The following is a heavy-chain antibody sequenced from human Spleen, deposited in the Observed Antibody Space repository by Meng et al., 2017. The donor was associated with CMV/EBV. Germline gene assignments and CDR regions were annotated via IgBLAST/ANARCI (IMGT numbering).Heavy chain of an antibody. D-gene: IGHD3-16*01. J-gene: IGHJ5*02. CDR3: ARVREHTSLGNYWFDP. CDR2: IDHSGTS. Sequence: ASNTTTKWWTWVRQTPGKGLEWVGEIDHSGTSNSNPSLKSRLTLSLDTSKNYLSLTMTSVTAEDTAIYYCARVREHTSLGNYWFDPWGQGTLVTVSS. V-gene: IGHV4-4*02. CDR1: ASNTTTKW.